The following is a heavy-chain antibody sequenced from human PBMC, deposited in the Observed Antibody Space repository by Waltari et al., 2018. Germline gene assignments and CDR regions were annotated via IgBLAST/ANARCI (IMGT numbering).Heavy chain of an antibody. J-gene: IGHJ3*02. V-gene: IGHV3-48*03. Sequence: QLVESGGGFVQPGGSLRLSCAAAGFTFRRFEMNWVRQAPGKGPEWVSFISASGTIIKYADSLKGRFTISRDNAENSLYLQMNSLRAEDTAVYYCAREGPPWSGSAPDSLDIWGQGTMVTVSS. CDR3: AREGPPWSGSAPDSLDI. CDR2: ISASGTII. D-gene: IGHD3-3*01. CDR1: GFTFRRFE.